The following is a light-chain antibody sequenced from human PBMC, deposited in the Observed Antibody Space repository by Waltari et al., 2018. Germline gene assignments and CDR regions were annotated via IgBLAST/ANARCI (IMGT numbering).Light chain of an antibody. V-gene: IGLV2-23*02. J-gene: IGLJ2*01. CDR1: SSDVGGYNY. CDR3: CSYAGSSNV. CDR2: DVS. Sequence: QSALTQPASVSGSPGQSITISCTGTSSDVGGYNYVSWYQQHPGKAPKLMIYDVSKRPSVVSSRFSGSKSGNTASLTISGLQAEDEADYYCCSYAGSSNVFGGGTKLTVL.